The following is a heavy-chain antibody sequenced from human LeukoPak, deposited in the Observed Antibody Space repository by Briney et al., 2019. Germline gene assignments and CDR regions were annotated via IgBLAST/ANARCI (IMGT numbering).Heavy chain of an antibody. D-gene: IGHD3-9*01. V-gene: IGHV5-51*01. J-gene: IGHJ4*02. CDR1: GYIFSNYW. CDR2: IHPGDSDA. CDR3: ARRTYDILTGYLFDY. Sequence: GESLKISCKGSGYIFSNYWIAWVRQMPGKGLEYMGIIHPGDSDARYSPSFQGQVTMSADKSISSAYLQWSSLKASDNAIYYCARRTYDILTGYLFDYWGQGTLVTVSS.